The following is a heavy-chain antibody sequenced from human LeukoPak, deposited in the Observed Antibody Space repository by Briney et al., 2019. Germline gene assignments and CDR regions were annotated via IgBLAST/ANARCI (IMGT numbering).Heavy chain of an antibody. V-gene: IGHV3-30-3*01. J-gene: IGHJ4*02. CDR1: GFTFSSYA. CDR3: ARDEVSSGWLDY. D-gene: IGHD6-19*01. CDR2: ISYDGSNK. Sequence: GRSLRLSCAASGFTFSSYAMHWVRQAPGKGLEWVAVISYDGSNKYYADSVKGRFTISRDNSKNTLYLQMYSLRAEDTAVYYCARDEVSSGWLDYWGQGTLVTVSS.